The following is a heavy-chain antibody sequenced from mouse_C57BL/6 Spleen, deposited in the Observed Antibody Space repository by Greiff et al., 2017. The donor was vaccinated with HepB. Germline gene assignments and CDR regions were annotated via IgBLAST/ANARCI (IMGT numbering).Heavy chain of an antibody. D-gene: IGHD3-2*02. J-gene: IGHJ4*01. V-gene: IGHV1-82*01. CDR2: IYPGDGDT. CDR3: AREDSSGYIYYAMDY. Sequence: VQLQQSGPELVKPGASVKISCKASGYAFSSSWMNWVKQRPGKGLEWIGRIYPGDGDTNYNGKFKGKATLTADKSSSTAYMQLSSLTSEDSAVYFCAREDSSGYIYYAMDYWGQGTSVTVSS. CDR1: GYAFSSSW.